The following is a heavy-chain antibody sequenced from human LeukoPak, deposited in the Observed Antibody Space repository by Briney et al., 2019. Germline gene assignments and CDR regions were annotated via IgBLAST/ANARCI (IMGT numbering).Heavy chain of an antibody. Sequence: PGGSLRLSCAASGFTFSSYWMHWVRQAPGKGLVWVSRINSDGSSTRYADSVKGRFTISRDNAKNTLYLQMNSLRAEDTAVYYCARAGPWTYYYYYMDVWGKGTTVTISS. D-gene: IGHD3/OR15-3a*01. J-gene: IGHJ6*03. CDR1: GFTFSSYW. CDR3: ARAGPWTYYYYYMDV. CDR2: INSDGSST. V-gene: IGHV3-74*01.